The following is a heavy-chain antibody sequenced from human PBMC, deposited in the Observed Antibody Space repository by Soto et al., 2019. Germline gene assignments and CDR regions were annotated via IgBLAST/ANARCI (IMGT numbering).Heavy chain of an antibody. V-gene: IGHV3-9*01. CDR2: VSWNSGSI. J-gene: IGHJ4*02. CDR1: GFTFDDYA. CDR3: AKDNGRYGYHFDY. Sequence: DVQLVESGGGLVQPGRSLRLSCAASGFTFDDYAMHWVRQAPGKGLEWVSGVSWNSGSIGYADSVKGRFTISRDNAKNSLYLQMNSLRAEDTALYYCAKDNGRYGYHFDYWGQGTLVTVSS. D-gene: IGHD5-12*01.